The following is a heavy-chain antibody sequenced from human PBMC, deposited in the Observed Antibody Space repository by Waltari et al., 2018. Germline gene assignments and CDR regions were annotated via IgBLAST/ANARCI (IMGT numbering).Heavy chain of an antibody. D-gene: IGHD3-10*01. CDR1: GYNFSNYW. CDR2: VYPGSSDR. CDR3: ARGDGAN. Sequence: EVQLVQSGAEMKKPGESLKISCQGSGYNFSNYWIGWVRQMPGKGLEWMGIVYPGSSDRIYSPSFQGRVAISADTSTNIASLYWSSLKTSDTAIYYCARGDGANWGQGTLVTVSS. V-gene: IGHV5-51*01. J-gene: IGHJ4*02.